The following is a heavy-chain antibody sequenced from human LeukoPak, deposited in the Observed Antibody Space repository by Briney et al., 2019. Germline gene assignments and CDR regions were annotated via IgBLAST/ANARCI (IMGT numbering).Heavy chain of an antibody. V-gene: IGHV4-39*01. CDR3: VKSGGYGLIDY. J-gene: IGHJ4*02. CDR1: GASISGSGYY. D-gene: IGHD1-26*01. Sequence: PSETLSLPCAVSGASISGSGYYLGWIRQSPGKGLEWIGNIYYTGNTYYNASLQSRVTISIDTSENQFSLRLNSVTAADTAMYYCVKSGGYGLIDYWGPGTLVTVSS. CDR2: IYYTGNT.